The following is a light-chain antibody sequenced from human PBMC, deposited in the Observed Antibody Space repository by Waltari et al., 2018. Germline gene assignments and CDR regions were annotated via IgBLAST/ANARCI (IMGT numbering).Light chain of an antibody. V-gene: IGKV1-39*01. CDR1: QNIRTH. CDR2: AAS. Sequence: DIQMTQSPSSLSASVGDTVPVTCRASQNIRTHLNWYQQNPATAPKLLIYAASTLHRGVPSRFSGSGSGTDFTLTVTNLQPDDFAIYFCQQSFSSPWTFGQGTRV. CDR3: QQSFSSPWT. J-gene: IGKJ1*01.